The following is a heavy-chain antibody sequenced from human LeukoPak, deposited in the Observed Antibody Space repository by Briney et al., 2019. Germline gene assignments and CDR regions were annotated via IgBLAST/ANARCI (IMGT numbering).Heavy chain of an antibody. D-gene: IGHD5-24*01. Sequence: GGSLRLSCAVSGFRFSNNWLSWVRQAPGRGREWVANIKPDGSGQYYVDSVKGRFTISRDNAKNSLFLQMNSLRVDDTAVYYCATDLVWKQLDHWGQETLVTVSS. CDR1: GFRFSNNW. CDR2: IKPDGSGQ. J-gene: IGHJ4*02. V-gene: IGHV3-7*01. CDR3: ATDLVWKQLDH.